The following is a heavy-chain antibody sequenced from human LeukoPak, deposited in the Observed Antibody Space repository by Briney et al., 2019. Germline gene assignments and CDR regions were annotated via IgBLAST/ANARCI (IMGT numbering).Heavy chain of an antibody. CDR1: GYSFTSYW. V-gene: IGHV5-51*01. D-gene: IGHD2-2*01. CDR2: IFPGDSRT. Sequence: ESLKISCKGIGYSFTSYWIGWVRQMPGKGLEWMGVIFPGDSRTRYNPSFQGQVTISVDKSISTAYLQWVSLKASDTAMYYCACRDLTSTWSYPWGQGTLVTVSS. CDR3: ACRDLTSTWSYP. J-gene: IGHJ5*02.